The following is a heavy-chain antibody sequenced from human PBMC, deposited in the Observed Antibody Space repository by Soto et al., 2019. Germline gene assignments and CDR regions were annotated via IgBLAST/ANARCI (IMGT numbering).Heavy chain of an antibody. D-gene: IGHD6-6*01. V-gene: IGHV1-46*01. CDR2: INPSGGST. CDR1: GYTFTSYY. CDR3: ARDNSSSPETYYYYGMDV. J-gene: IGHJ6*02. Sequence: QVQLVQSGAEVKKPGASVKVSCKASGYTFTSYYMHWVRQAPGQGLEWMGIINPSGGSTSYAQKFQGRVTMTRDTSTSTVYMELSSLRSEDTAVYYCARDNSSSPETYYYYGMDVWGQGTTVTVSS.